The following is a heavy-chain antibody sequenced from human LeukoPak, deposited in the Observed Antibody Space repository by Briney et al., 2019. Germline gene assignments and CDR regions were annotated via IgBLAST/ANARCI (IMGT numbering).Heavy chain of an antibody. J-gene: IGHJ3*02. V-gene: IGHV3-23*01. Sequence: GGSLRLSCAASGFTFSSYAMSWVRQAPGKGLEWVSAISGSGGSTYYADSVKGRFTISRDNSKNTLYLQMNSLRAEDTAVYYCARDLHYYDSSGYYPVGAFDIWGQGTMVTVSS. CDR1: GFTFSSYA. D-gene: IGHD3-22*01. CDR3: ARDLHYYDSSGYYPVGAFDI. CDR2: ISGSGGST.